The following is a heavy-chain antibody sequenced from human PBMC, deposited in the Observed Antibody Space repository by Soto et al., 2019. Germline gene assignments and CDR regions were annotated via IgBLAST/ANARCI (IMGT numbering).Heavy chain of an antibody. D-gene: IGHD2-2*02. J-gene: IGHJ4*02. CDR2: ISGYNGNT. V-gene: IGHV1-18*01. CDR3: AMEYCSSTSCYRDY. Sequence: ASVKVSCKASGHTFINSDFSCVRQAPGQGLEWMGWISGYNGNTNSAQKFQGRVTITADKSTSTAYMELSSLRSEDTAVYYCAMEYCSSTSCYRDYWGQGTLVTV. CDR1: GHTFINSD.